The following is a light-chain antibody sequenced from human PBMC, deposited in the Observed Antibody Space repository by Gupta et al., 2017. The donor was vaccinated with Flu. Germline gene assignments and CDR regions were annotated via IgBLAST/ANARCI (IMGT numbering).Light chain of an antibody. CDR3: QSYDISLSGSV. J-gene: IGLJ3*02. CDR1: SSNFGAGYD. CDR2: GNN. Sequence: QSVLTQPPSGSGAPGQRLTIPCTGSSSNFGAGYDVHWYQQLPGTAPKLLIYGNNNRPSGVPDRFSGSKSGTSASLAITGLQAEDEADYYCQSYDISLSGSVFGGGTKLTVL. V-gene: IGLV1-40*01.